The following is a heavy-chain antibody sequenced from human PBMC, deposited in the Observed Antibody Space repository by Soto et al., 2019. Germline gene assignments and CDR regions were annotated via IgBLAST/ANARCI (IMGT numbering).Heavy chain of an antibody. V-gene: IGHV3-30-3*01. CDR1: GFTFSSYA. D-gene: IGHD6-13*01. CDR3: ARDGGAAGTFDY. J-gene: IGHJ4*02. Sequence: GSLRLSCAASGFTFSSYAMHWVRQAPGKGLEWVAVISYDGSNKYYADSVKGRFTISRDNSKNTLYLQMNSLRAEDTAVYYCARDGGAAGTFDYWGQGTLVTVSS. CDR2: ISYDGSNK.